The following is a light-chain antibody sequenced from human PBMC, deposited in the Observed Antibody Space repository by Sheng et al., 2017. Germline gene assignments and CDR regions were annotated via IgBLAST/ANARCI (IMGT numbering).Light chain of an antibody. J-gene: IGKJ2*01. CDR3: QSRGNWPPHT. CDR1: QSVSSY. V-gene: IGKV3-11*01. CDR2: DAS. Sequence: EIVLTQSPATLSLSPGERATLSCRASQSVSSYLAWYQQKPGQAPRLLIYDASNRATGIPARFSGSGSGTDFTLTISSLEPEDFAVYYCQSRGNWPPHTFGQGTKLEI.